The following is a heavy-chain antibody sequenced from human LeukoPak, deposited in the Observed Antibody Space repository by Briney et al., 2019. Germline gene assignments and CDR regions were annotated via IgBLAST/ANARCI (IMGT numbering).Heavy chain of an antibody. CDR3: ARVLNYYDSSGYYFSY. D-gene: IGHD3-22*01. Sequence: PGGSLRLSCAASGFTFSSYWMHLVRQARGKGPVSVSRSNSDGSSTSYADSVKGRFTISRDNSKNTLYLQMNSLRVEDTAVYYCARVLNYYDSSGYYFSYWGQGTLVTVSS. J-gene: IGHJ4*02. V-gene: IGHV3-74*01. CDR2: SNSDGSST. CDR1: GFTFSSYW.